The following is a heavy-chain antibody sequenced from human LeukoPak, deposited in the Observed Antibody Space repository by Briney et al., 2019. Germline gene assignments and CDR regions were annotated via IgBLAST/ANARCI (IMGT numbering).Heavy chain of an antibody. J-gene: IGHJ4*02. CDR2: IYYSGST. CDR3: ARWTAAGLDY. Sequence: PSETLSLTCTVSGRPISSYYWSWIRQPPGKGLEGIGYIYYSGSTNYNPSLKSPVTISVDTSNNQFSLKPTSVTAADTAVYYCARWTAAGLDYWGQGTLVTVSS. CDR1: GRPISSYY. D-gene: IGHD6-13*01. V-gene: IGHV4-59*01.